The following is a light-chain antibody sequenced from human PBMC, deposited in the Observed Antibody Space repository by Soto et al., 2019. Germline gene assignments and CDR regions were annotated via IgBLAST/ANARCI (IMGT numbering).Light chain of an antibody. Sequence: QSALAQPASVSGSPGQSITISCAGTNRDVGGDNYVSWYQQYPGKAPKLIIYEVTYRPSGVSNRFSGSKSGNTASLTISGLQAEDEADYYCSSYSSSSARDVIFGGGTKLTVL. CDR1: NRDVGGDNY. CDR2: EVT. CDR3: SSYSSSSARDVI. J-gene: IGLJ2*01. V-gene: IGLV2-14*01.